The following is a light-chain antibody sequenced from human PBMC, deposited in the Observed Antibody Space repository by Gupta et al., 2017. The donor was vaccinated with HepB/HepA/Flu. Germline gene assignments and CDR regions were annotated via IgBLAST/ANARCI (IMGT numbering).Light chain of an antibody. Sequence: QSALTQPLSAPGSPGQSVPISCTGTSSDVGGYSYVSWYQQHPGKPPRLLIFEVSKRPSGVPDRFSGSKSGNTASLTVSGLQAEDEADYYCSSYAGINNFYVFGTGTTVTVL. CDR1: SSDVGGYSY. J-gene: IGLJ1*01. V-gene: IGLV2-8*01. CDR2: EVS. CDR3: SSYAGINNFYV.